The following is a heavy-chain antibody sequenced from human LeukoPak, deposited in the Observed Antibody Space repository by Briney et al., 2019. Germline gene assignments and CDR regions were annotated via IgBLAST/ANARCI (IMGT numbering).Heavy chain of an antibody. Sequence: ASVKVSCKASGNTFTSYYMHWVRQAPGQGLEWMGIINPSGGSTSYAQKFQGRVTMTRDTSTSTVYMELSSLRSEDTAVYYCARDFVGAVAGNYYYYGMDVWGQGTTVTVSS. V-gene: IGHV1-46*01. D-gene: IGHD6-19*01. CDR1: GNTFTSYY. CDR3: ARDFVGAVAGNYYYYGMDV. J-gene: IGHJ6*02. CDR2: INPSGGST.